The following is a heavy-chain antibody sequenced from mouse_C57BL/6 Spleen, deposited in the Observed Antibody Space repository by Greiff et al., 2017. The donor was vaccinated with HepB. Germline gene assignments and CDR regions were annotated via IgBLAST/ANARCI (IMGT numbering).Heavy chain of an antibody. J-gene: IGHJ1*03. V-gene: IGHV1-80*01. Sequence: QVQLKESGAELVKPGASVKISCKASGYAFSSYWMNWVKQRPGKGLEWIGQIYPGDGDTNYNGKFKGKATLTADKSSSTAYMPLSSLTSEDSAVYFCARSPPFITTVVADWYFDVWGTGTTVTVSS. CDR1: GYAFSSYW. D-gene: IGHD1-1*01. CDR2: IYPGDGDT. CDR3: ARSPPFITTVVADWYFDV.